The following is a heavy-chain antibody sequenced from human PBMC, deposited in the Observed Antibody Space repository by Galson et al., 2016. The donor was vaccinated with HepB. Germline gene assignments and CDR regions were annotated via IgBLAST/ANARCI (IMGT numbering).Heavy chain of an antibody. CDR2: ITESGSGT. CDR3: TKGYGGNPADY. J-gene: IGHJ4*02. V-gene: IGHV3-23*01. D-gene: IGHD4-23*01. CDR1: GFDFRDYA. Sequence: YLRLSCAASGFDFRDYAMNWVRQAPGKGLEWVSTITESGSGTHYADSVKGRFIISRDNPKNTLYLHMSSLRAEDTAVYYCTKGYGGNPADYWGQGTLVTVSS.